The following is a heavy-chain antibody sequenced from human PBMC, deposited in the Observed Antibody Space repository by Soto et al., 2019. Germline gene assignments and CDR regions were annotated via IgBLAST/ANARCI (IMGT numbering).Heavy chain of an antibody. CDR1: GYSFTTYW. J-gene: IGHJ6*03. D-gene: IGHD2-2*01. CDR3: ARQDVVVPAAISYMDV. V-gene: IGHV5-51*01. CDR2: IYPGDSET. Sequence: GESLKISCKGSGYSFTTYWIGWVRQIPWKGLEWMGIIYPGDSETRYSPSFQGQVTISADKSISTAYLQWSSLKASDTTMYYCARQDVVVPAAISYMDVWGKGTTVTVSS.